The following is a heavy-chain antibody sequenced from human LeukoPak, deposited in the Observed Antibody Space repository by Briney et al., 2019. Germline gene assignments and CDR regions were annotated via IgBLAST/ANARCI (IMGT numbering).Heavy chain of an antibody. D-gene: IGHD3-10*01. J-gene: IGHJ5*02. CDR3: ARAPITMVRGVLGGFDP. CDR2: INPSGGST. V-gene: IGHV1-46*01. Sequence: ASVTVSCKASGYTFTSYYMHWVRQAPGQGLEWMGIINPSGGSTSYAQKFQGRVTMTRDTSTSTVYMELSSLRSEDTAVYYCARAPITMVRGVLGGFDPWGQGTLVTVSS. CDR1: GYTFTSYY.